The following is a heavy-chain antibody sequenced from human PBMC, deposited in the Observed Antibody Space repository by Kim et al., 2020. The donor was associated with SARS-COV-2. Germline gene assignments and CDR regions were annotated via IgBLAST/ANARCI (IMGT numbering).Heavy chain of an antibody. Sequence: PRDGPPGYAQKFQARVTMTRDTSTSTGYMELSSQRSDDTAVYYCARSGMDVWGQGTTVTVSS. CDR2: PRDGPP. V-gene: IGHV1-46*01. J-gene: IGHJ6*02. CDR3: ARSGMDV.